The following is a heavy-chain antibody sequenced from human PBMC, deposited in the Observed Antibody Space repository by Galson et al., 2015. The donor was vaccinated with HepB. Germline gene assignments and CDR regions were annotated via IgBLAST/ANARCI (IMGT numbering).Heavy chain of an antibody. CDR3: ARDANPRTIYYYYHYLDV. Sequence: SVKVSCKASGYTFAGYYLHWVRQAPGQGLEWMGWINPNNGGTNYAQKFQGRVTMTRDTSISTVYMELSRLRSDDTAVYYCARDANPRTIYYYYHYLDVWGNGTTVTVSS. D-gene: IGHD3-3*01. J-gene: IGHJ6*03. CDR1: GYTFAGYY. V-gene: IGHV1-2*02. CDR2: INPNNGGT.